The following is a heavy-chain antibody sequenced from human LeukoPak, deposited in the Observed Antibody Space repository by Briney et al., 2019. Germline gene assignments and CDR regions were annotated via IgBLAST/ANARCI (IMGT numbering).Heavy chain of an antibody. Sequence: GASVKVSCKASGYTFTSCAMNWVRQAPGQGLEWMGWINTNTGNPTYAQGFTGRFVFSLDTSVNTAYLQISSLKADDTAVYYCARANLWFGELGWIDPWGQGTLVTVSS. D-gene: IGHD3-10*01. CDR2: INTNTGNP. V-gene: IGHV7-4-1*02. CDR1: GYTFTSCA. CDR3: ARANLWFGELGWIDP. J-gene: IGHJ5*02.